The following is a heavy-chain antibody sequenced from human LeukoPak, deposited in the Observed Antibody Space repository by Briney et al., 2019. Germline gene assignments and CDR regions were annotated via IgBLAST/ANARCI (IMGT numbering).Heavy chain of an antibody. CDR1: GFTFSSYS. CDR3: ARDDDYSNYYYYYMDV. J-gene: IGHJ6*03. D-gene: IGHD4-11*01. V-gene: IGHV3-48*01. Sequence: PGGSLRLSCAASGFTFSSYSMNWVRQAAGKGLEWVSYISSSRSTINYADSVKGRFTISRDNAENSLYLQMNSLRVEDTAVYYCARDDDYSNYYYYYMDVWGKGTTVTVSS. CDR2: ISSSRSTI.